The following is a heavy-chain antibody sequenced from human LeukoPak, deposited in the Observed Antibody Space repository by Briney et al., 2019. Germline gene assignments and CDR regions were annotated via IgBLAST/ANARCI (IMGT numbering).Heavy chain of an antibody. CDR2: IYTSGST. CDR1: GGSISSGSYY. D-gene: IGHD3-3*01. Sequence: SQTLSLTCTVSGGSISSGSYYWRWIRQPAGKGLEWIGRIYTSGSTNYNPSLKSRVTISVDTSKNQFSLKLSSVTASDTAVYYCARRERDFWSGYYGPDMDVWGKGTTVTVSS. J-gene: IGHJ6*03. CDR3: ARRERDFWSGYYGPDMDV. V-gene: IGHV4-61*02.